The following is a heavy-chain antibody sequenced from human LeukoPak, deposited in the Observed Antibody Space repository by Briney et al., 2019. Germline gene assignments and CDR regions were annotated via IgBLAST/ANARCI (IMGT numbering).Heavy chain of an antibody. CDR2: IYYSGST. CDR3: ARAYFDWLLYPNWFDP. D-gene: IGHD3-9*01. CDR1: GGSISSGDYY. J-gene: IGHJ5*02. Sequence: SETLSLTCTVSGGSISSGDYYWSWIRQPPGKGLEWIGYIYYSGSTYYNPSLKSRVTISVDTSKNQFSQKLSSVTAADTAVYYCARAYFDWLLYPNWFDPWGQGTLVTGSS. V-gene: IGHV4-30-4*01.